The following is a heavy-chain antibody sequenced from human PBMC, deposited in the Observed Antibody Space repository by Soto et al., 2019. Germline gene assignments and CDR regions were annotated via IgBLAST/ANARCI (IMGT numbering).Heavy chain of an antibody. CDR3: AASYGSGYRAFDY. CDR2: VNPIVSMS. Sequence: QVQLVQSGAGVRKPGSSVKVSCKASGDTFSFYTINWVRQAPGLGLEWMGRVNPIVSMSNYAQKFQGRVTITADKSTNTAYMQLSSLRSEDTAIYYCAASYGSGYRAFDYWGQGALVTVSS. J-gene: IGHJ4*02. CDR1: GDTFSFYT. D-gene: IGHD3-10*01. V-gene: IGHV1-69*02.